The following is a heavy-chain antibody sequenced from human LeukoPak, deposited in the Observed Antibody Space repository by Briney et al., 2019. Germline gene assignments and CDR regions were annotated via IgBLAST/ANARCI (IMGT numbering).Heavy chain of an antibody. CDR2: ISYVGSTK. CDR3: ARDPGGYDFWSGYYTTNWFDP. Sequence: GGSLRLSCAASGLTFGSYGMHWFRQAPGKGLDWVAVISYVGSTKYYADSVKGRFTISRDNSKNTLYLQMNSLRAEDTAVYYCARDPGGYDFWSGYYTTNWFDPWGQGTLVTVSS. D-gene: IGHD3-3*01. J-gene: IGHJ5*02. V-gene: IGHV3-30*19. CDR1: GLTFGSYG.